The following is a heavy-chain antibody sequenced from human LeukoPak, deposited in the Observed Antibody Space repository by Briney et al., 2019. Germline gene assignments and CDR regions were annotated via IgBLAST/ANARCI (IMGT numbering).Heavy chain of an antibody. Sequence: GGSLRLSCAASGFTFSDYYMSWIRQAPGKGLEWVSYISSSGSTIYYADSVKGRFTISRDNSKNTLYLQMNSLRAEDTAVYYCAKLYGGGAFDIWGQGTMVTVSS. J-gene: IGHJ3*02. CDR3: AKLYGGGAFDI. D-gene: IGHD2-15*01. V-gene: IGHV3-11*04. CDR2: ISSSGSTI. CDR1: GFTFSDYY.